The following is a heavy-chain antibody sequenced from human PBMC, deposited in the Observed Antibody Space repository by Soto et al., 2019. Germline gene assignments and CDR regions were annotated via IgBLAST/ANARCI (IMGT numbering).Heavy chain of an antibody. V-gene: IGHV3-9*01. Sequence: EVQLVQYGGGVVQPGRSLRLSCDAFGFNFDDYDMHWVRQVPGKGLEWVSGINWNSGILTYADSVKGRFTISRDNAKNSLYLEMNDLRPEDTAFYYCVRDAGSWLDPWGQGTLVTVSS. CDR3: VRDAGSWLDP. J-gene: IGHJ5*02. CDR1: GFNFDDYD. D-gene: IGHD1-26*01. CDR2: INWNSGIL.